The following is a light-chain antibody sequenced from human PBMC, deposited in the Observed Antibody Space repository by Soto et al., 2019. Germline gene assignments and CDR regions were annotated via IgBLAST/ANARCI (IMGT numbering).Light chain of an antibody. V-gene: IGLV2-8*01. J-gene: IGLJ3*02. CDR2: EVN. Sequence: QSALTQPPSASGSPGQSVAISCTGTSSDVGGYNYVSWYQQHPGKAPKLMIYEVNKRPSGVPDRFSGSKSGNTASLTVSGLQAEDEADYYCLSYTITSILVFGGGTKLTVL. CDR3: LSYTITSILV. CDR1: SSDVGGYNY.